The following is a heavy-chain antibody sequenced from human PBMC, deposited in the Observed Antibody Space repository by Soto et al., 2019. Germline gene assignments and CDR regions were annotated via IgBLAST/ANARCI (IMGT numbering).Heavy chain of an antibody. Sequence: QVQLVQSGAEVKKPGSSLKVSCKASGLTFSSYAISWVRQAPGQGLEWMGGIIASFGRANYAQKFQGRVTITADESTSTASMELSSLRSEDTAVYYCARDGDYCSGGSCYYYYGMDFWGQGTTVTVSS. CDR1: GLTFSSYA. J-gene: IGHJ6*02. CDR2: IIASFGRA. CDR3: ARDGDYCSGGSCYYYYGMDF. D-gene: IGHD2-15*01. V-gene: IGHV1-69*01.